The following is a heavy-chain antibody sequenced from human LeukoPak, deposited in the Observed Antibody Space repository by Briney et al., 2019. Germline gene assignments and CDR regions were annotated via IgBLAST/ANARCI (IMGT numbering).Heavy chain of an antibody. V-gene: IGHV4-59*01. CDR1: GGSISSYY. CDR3: ARGGDYGDRNTFDY. D-gene: IGHD4-17*01. Sequence: PSETLSLTCTVSGGSISSYYWSWIRQPPGKGLEWIGYIYYSGSTNYNPSLKSRVTISVDTSNNQFSLKLSSVTAADTAVYYCARGGDYGDRNTFDYWGQGTLVTVSS. CDR2: IYYSGST. J-gene: IGHJ4*02.